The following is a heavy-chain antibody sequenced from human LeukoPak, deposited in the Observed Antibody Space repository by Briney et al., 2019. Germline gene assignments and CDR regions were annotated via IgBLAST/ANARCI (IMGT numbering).Heavy chain of an antibody. V-gene: IGHV3-30-3*01. Sequence: GGTLRLSCAHSGFTLSSYAMHRVRQAPREGLEGGAVISYDVSNKYYADSVKGRFTISRDNSKNTLYLQMNSLRAEDTAVYYCARDSPSYYDFWSGYEGRGYNWFDPWGQGTLVTVSS. CDR1: GFTLSSYA. CDR3: ARDSPSYYDFWSGYEGRGYNWFDP. CDR2: ISYDVSNK. D-gene: IGHD3-3*01. J-gene: IGHJ5*02.